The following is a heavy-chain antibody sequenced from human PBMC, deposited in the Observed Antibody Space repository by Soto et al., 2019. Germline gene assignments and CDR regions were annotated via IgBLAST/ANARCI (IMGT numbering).Heavy chain of an antibody. CDR1: GFTFDDYA. V-gene: IGHV3-9*01. CDR3: AKDRGSGSYAANYQYYGMDI. J-gene: IGHJ6*02. D-gene: IGHD3-10*01. CDR2: INWNSGNK. Sequence: EEQLVESGGGLVQPGRSLRLSCAASGFTFDDYAMHWVRQAPGKGLEWVSGINWNSGNKGYADSVKGRFTISRDNAKTSLYLQMNSLRIEDTAVYYCAKDRGSGSYAANYQYYGMDIWGQGATVTVSS.